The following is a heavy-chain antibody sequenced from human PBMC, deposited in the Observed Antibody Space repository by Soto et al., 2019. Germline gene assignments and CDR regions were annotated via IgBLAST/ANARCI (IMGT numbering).Heavy chain of an antibody. D-gene: IGHD6-6*01. CDR1: GGSFSGYY. J-gene: IGHJ6*03. CDR3: APLAARRSYYYYYMDV. CDR2: INHSGST. Sequence: SETLSLTCAVYGGSFSGYYWSWIRQPPGKGLEWIGEINHSGSTNYNPSLKSRVTISVETSKNQFSLKLSPVTAADTAVYYCAPLAARRSYYYYYMDVWGKGTTVTVSS. V-gene: IGHV4-34*01.